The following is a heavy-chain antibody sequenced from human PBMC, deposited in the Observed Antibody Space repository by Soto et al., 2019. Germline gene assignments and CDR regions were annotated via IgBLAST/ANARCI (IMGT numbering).Heavy chain of an antibody. CDR1: GFICSSYD. CDR3: AKATATGGGAFDI. D-gene: IGHD2-8*02. CDR2: ILVDGRT. Sequence: GGSVRLSCAASGFICSSYDMSWVRQAPGKGLEWVSTILVDGRTFYVDSVKGRFTISRDSSQNTVYLQMNSLTAGDTALYYCAKATATGGGAFDICGQGTMVTVSS. J-gene: IGHJ3*02. V-gene: IGHV3-23*01.